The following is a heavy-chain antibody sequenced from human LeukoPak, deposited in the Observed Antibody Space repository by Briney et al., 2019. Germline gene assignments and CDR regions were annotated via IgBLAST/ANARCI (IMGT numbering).Heavy chain of an antibody. J-gene: IGHJ4*02. CDR2: ISSSSSYI. CDR1: GFTFSDYT. D-gene: IGHD5-18*01. V-gene: IGHV3-21*01. CDR3: ARSYTAMVWIFDY. Sequence: GGSLRLSCFASGFTFSDYTMNWVRQAPGKGLEWVSSISSSSSYIYYADSVKGRFTISRDNAKNSLYLQMNSLRAEDTAVYYCARSYTAMVWIFDYWGQGTLVTVSS.